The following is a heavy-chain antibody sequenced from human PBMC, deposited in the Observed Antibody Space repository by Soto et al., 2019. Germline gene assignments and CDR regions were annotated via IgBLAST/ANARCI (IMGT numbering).Heavy chain of an antibody. CDR2: IYSGGST. V-gene: IGHV3-53*02. Sequence: EVQLGETGGGWIRPGGSLRLSCAASGFTVSNNYMGWVRQAPGKGLEWVSLIYSGGSTFYADSVKGRFTISRDNSKNTLFLQMNSLRAEDTAVYFCATYTSLDYWGQGTLVTVSS. CDR3: ATYTSLDY. J-gene: IGHJ4*02. CDR1: GFTVSNNY. D-gene: IGHD2-2*02.